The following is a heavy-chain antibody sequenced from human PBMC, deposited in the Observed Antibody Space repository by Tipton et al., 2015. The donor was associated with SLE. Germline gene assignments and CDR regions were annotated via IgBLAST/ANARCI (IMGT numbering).Heavy chain of an antibody. Sequence: TLSLTCTVSGDSISNGDDYWSWIRLLPGKGLEWIGYIYYSGNTYYNPSLGSRLTISVDTSKDQFSLRLTSVTAADTAVYYCARATDWNLSPDVWGKGTTVTVSS. CDR2: IYYSGNT. V-gene: IGHV4-31*03. CDR3: ARATDWNLSPDV. D-gene: IGHD1-7*01. CDR1: GDSISNGDDY. J-gene: IGHJ6*04.